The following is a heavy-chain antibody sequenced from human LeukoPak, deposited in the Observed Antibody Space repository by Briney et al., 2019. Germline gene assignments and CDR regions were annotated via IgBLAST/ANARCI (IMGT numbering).Heavy chain of an antibody. V-gene: IGHV3-7*01. CDR3: ARGPDFGDRLDYFDY. CDR1: VFTFSRHW. Sequence: PGGSLRLSCAASVFTFSRHWMGWVRQAPGKGLEWVANIKQDASQYYVDSVRGRFIISRDNAKNSLSLQMNSLRLADTAVYYCARGPDFGDRLDYFDYWGQGTLVTVSS. J-gene: IGHJ4*02. CDR2: IKQDASQ. D-gene: IGHD4-17*01.